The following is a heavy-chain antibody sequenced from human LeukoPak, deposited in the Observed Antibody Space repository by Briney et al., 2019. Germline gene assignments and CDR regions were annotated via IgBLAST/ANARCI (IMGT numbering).Heavy chain of an antibody. CDR2: IWKDGRNK. V-gene: IGHV3-33*01. CDR3: ARAEVPAAVKSGAFDI. D-gene: IGHD2-2*01. CDR1: GFTFSSYA. Sequence: GRSLRLSCAASGFTFSSYAMHWVRQAPGKGLEWVAVIWKDGRNKYCADSVKGRFTISRDNSKNTLYLQMNSLRAEDTAVYYCARAEVPAAVKSGAFDIWGQGTMVTVSS. J-gene: IGHJ3*02.